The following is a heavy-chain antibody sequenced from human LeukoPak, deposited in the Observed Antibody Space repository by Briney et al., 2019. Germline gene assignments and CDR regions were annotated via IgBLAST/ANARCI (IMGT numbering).Heavy chain of an antibody. D-gene: IGHD3-22*01. CDR1: GFTFSSFS. Sequence: GGSLRLSCAASGFTFSSFSMNWVRQAPGKGLEWVSYMGGSSSAIYYADSVKGRFTISRDNAKNSLYLQMNSLRDDDTAVYYCASSSGPFDYWGQGTLVSVSS. V-gene: IGHV3-48*02. CDR2: MGGSSSAI. J-gene: IGHJ4*02. CDR3: ASSSGPFDY.